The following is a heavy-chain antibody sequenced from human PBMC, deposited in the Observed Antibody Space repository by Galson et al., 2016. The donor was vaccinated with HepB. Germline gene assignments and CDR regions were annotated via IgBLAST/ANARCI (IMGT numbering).Heavy chain of an antibody. V-gene: IGHV3-23*01. CDR1: GFIFRNFA. Sequence: SLRLSCAASGFIFRNFAMNWVRQAPGKGLEWVSGVTGRGVSTFYANSVKGRFTISRDNDKNPLYLQMDSLRAEDTAVYYCAKDEPPAISWGQGTLVTVSS. J-gene: IGHJ4*02. CDR2: VTGRGVST. CDR3: AKDEPPAIS. D-gene: IGHD3-9*01.